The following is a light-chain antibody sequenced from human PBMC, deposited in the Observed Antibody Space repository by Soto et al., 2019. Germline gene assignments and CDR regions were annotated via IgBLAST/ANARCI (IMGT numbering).Light chain of an antibody. CDR2: LNSDGSH. CDR1: SGHSSYA. Sequence: QLVLTQSPSDSASLGASVKLTCTLSSGHSSYAIAWHQQQPEKGPRYLMKLNSDGSHSKGDGIPDRFSGSSSGAERYLTISSLQSEDEADYYCQTWGTGALWVFGGGTKLTVL. CDR3: QTWGTGALWV. J-gene: IGLJ3*02. V-gene: IGLV4-69*01.